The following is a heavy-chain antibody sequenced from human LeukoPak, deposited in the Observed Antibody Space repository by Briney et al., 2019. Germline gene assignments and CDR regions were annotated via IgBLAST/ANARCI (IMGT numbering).Heavy chain of an antibody. CDR2: IIPIFGTA. Sequence: SVKVSCKASGGTFSSYAISWVRQAPGQGLEWMGGIIPIFGTANYAQKFQGRVTITADESTSTAYMELSSLRSEDTAVYYCASSRRHYYDSSGYYLDYWGQGTLVTVSS. CDR1: GGTFSSYA. J-gene: IGHJ4*02. CDR3: ASSRRHYYDSSGYYLDY. D-gene: IGHD3-22*01. V-gene: IGHV1-69*13.